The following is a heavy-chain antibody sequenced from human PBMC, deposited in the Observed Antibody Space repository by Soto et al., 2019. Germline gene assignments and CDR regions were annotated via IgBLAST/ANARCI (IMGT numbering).Heavy chain of an antibody. Sequence: EVQLVESGGRLVQPGRSLRLSCVGTGLNFDDFAMHWVRQAPGKGLEWVSGITCNSRVLSYADSVKGRFTISRDNARNSLYLQMDSLRDEDTALYYCAKGRYDFWSPYYLDSWGQGTLVTVSS. CDR2: ITCNSRVL. J-gene: IGHJ4*02. CDR1: GLNFDDFA. D-gene: IGHD3-3*01. V-gene: IGHV3-9*01. CDR3: AKGRYDFWSPYYLDS.